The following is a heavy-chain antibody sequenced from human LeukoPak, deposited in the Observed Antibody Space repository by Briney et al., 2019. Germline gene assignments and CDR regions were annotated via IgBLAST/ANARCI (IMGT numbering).Heavy chain of an antibody. CDR1: GFTFSSYS. Sequence: GGSLRLSCAASGFTFSSYSMNCVREAPGKGLEWVASISSSNSYIYYADSVKGRFTISRGNAKNSLYLQMNSLRAEDTAVYYCARVASSTSGGYYYYYMDVWGKGTTVTVSS. D-gene: IGHD2-2*01. CDR2: ISSSNSYI. J-gene: IGHJ6*03. V-gene: IGHV3-21*01. CDR3: ARVASSTSGGYYYYYMDV.